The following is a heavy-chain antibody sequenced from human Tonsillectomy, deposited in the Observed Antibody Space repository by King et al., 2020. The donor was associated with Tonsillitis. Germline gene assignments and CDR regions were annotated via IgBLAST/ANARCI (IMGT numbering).Heavy chain of an antibody. CDR1: GFTFSSAW. CDR2: IKSKTDGGTT. Sequence: EVQLVESGGGLVKPGGSLRLSCAASGFTFSSAWMSWVRQAPGKGLEWVGRIKSKTDGGTTDYVAPVKGRFTISRDDSKNMLDLQMKSLKIEDTAAYYCTWNNWNNEGDYWGQGTLVTVSS. J-gene: IGHJ4*02. D-gene: IGHD1/OR15-1a*01. V-gene: IGHV3-15*01. CDR3: TWNNWNNEGDY.